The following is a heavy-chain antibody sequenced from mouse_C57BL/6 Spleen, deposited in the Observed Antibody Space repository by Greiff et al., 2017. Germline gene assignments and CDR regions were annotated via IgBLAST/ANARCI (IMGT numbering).Heavy chain of an antibody. V-gene: IGHV5-17*01. CDR2: ISSGSSTI. CDR3: AKSALLRDWYFDV. D-gene: IGHD1-2*01. Sequence: EVMLVESGGGLVKPGGSLKLSCAASGFTFSDYGMHWVRQAPEKGLEWVAYISSGSSTIYYADTVKGRFTISRDNAKNTLFLQMTSLRSEDTAMYYCAKSALLRDWYFDVWGTGTTVTVSS. J-gene: IGHJ1*03. CDR1: GFTFSDYG.